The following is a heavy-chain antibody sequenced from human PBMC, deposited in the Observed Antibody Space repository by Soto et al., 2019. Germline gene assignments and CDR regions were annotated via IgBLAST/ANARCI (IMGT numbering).Heavy chain of an antibody. V-gene: IGHV4-39*01. CDR1: GGSINSNTYS. CDR2: IYYRGST. CDR3: ARRGLGNFFDY. Sequence: QLQLQESGPGLVKPSETLSLTCTVSGGSINSNTYSWAWIRQPPEKGLEWIGTIYYRGSTYYNPSLKSRVTISVDTSKNEFSLKLSSVTAADTAVFYCARRGLGNFFDYWGQGALVTVSS. D-gene: IGHD6-19*01. J-gene: IGHJ4*02.